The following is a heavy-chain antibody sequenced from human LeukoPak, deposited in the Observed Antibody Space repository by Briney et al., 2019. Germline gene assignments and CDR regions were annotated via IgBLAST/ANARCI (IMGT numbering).Heavy chain of an antibody. D-gene: IGHD3-10*01. Sequence: PGGSLRLSCAASGFTVSSKYMNWVRQAPGKGLEWVSVIYSGGSTYYADSVKGRFTISIENSKNTLYLQMNSLRAEDTAVYYCTRGGNYFDYWGQGTLVTVSS. CDR2: IYSGGST. CDR3: TRGGNYFDY. CDR1: GFTVSSKY. J-gene: IGHJ4*02. V-gene: IGHV3-53*01.